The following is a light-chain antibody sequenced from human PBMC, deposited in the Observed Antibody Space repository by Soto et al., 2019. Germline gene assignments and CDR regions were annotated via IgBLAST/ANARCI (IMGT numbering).Light chain of an antibody. J-gene: IGKJ1*01. V-gene: IGKV3-15*01. Sequence: EVVLTQSPATLSVSPGRIDNISGRASHIISSNLAWYQQKPGQAPRLLIYGASTRATGIPARFSGSGSGTEFTLTISSLQSEDFAVYYCHQYNNWPPWTFGQGTKVDIK. CDR3: HQYNNWPPWT. CDR1: HIISSN. CDR2: GAS.